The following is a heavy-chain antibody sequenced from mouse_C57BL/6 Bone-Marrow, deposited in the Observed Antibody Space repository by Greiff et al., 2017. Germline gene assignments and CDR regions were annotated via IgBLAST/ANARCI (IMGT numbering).Heavy chain of an antibody. Sequence: EVQLVESGGDLVKPGGSLKLSCAASGFTFSSYGMSWVRQTPDKRLEWVATISSGGSYTYYPDSVKGRFTISRDNAKNTLYLQMSSLKSEDTAMYYGARHAYGSSYRCYFDYWGQGTTLTVSS. J-gene: IGHJ2*01. CDR3: ARHAYGSSYRCYFDY. CDR1: GFTFSSYG. CDR2: ISSGGSYT. V-gene: IGHV5-6*01. D-gene: IGHD1-1*01.